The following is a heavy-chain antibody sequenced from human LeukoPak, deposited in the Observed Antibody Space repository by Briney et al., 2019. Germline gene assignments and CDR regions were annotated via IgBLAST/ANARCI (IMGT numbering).Heavy chain of an antibody. J-gene: IGHJ4*02. V-gene: IGHV3-23*01. CDR1: GSTFSDYA. Sequence: GGSLRLSCAASGSTFSDYAINWVRQAPRKGLEWVSSISRGGVITYYADSVKGRFTISRDNSNNTLYLHMNSLRAEDTAVYYCVSRAGSPWGPFDDWGQGTLVTVSS. CDR2: ISRGGVIT. D-gene: IGHD7-27*01. CDR3: VSRAGSPWGPFDD.